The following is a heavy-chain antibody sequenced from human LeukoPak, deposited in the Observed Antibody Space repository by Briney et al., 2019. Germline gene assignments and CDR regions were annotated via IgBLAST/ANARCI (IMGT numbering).Heavy chain of an antibody. Sequence: ASVKVSCKASGYTFTSYDINWVRQATGQGLEWMGWMNPNSGNTGYAQKFQGRVTMTRNTSISTAYMELSSLRSEDTAVYYCARVFLRRFFGVVKRPYYFDYWGQGTLVTVSS. CDR1: GYTFTSYD. D-gene: IGHD3-3*01. CDR2: MNPNSGNT. V-gene: IGHV1-8*01. J-gene: IGHJ4*02. CDR3: ARVFLRRFFGVVKRPYYFDY.